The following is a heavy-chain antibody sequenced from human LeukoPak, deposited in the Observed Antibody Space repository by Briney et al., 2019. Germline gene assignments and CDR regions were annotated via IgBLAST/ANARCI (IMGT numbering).Heavy chain of an antibody. CDR2: INHSGST. CDR3: ARERKLYVVVPAAREFDY. CDR1: DGSFSGYY. D-gene: IGHD2-2*01. V-gene: IGHV4-34*01. J-gene: IGHJ4*02. Sequence: PSETLSLTCAVYDGSFSGYYWSWIRQPPGKGLEWIGEINHSGSTNYNPSLKSRVTISVDTSKNQFSLKLSSVTAADTAVYYCARERKLYVVVPAAREFDYWGQGTLVTVSS.